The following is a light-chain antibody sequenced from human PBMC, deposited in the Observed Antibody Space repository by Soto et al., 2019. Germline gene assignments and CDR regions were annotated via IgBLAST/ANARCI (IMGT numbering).Light chain of an antibody. V-gene: IGKV1-5*01. Sequence: DIQMTQSPSTLSGSVGDRVTITCRASQTISSWLAWYQQKPGKAPKLLIYNASSLESGVPSRFSGGGFGTEFTLTISSLQPDDFATYYCQQYNSYSTFGQGTKVDI. CDR3: QQYNSYST. CDR2: NAS. J-gene: IGKJ1*01. CDR1: QTISSW.